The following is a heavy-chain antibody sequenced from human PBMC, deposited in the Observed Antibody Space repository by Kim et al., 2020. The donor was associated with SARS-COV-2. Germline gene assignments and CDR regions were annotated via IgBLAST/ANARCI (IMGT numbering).Heavy chain of an antibody. CDR1: GFTFSSYW. J-gene: IGHJ4*02. CDR2: INSDGSST. V-gene: IGHV3-74*01. D-gene: IGHD3-16*02. CDR3: ARGPQARASYYDYVWGSYRSGYYFDY. Sequence: GGSLRLSCAASGFTFSSYWMHWVRQAPGKGLVWVSRINSDGSSTSYADSVKGRFTISRDNAKNTLYLQMNSLRAEDTAVYYCARGPQARASYYDYVWGSYRSGYYFDYWGQGTLVTVSS.